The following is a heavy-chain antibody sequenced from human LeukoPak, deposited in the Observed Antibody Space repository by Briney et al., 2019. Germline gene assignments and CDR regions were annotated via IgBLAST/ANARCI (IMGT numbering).Heavy chain of an antibody. D-gene: IGHD6-13*01. CDR1: GGSISSYY. CDR2: IYYSGST. Sequence: SETLSLTCTVSGGSISSYYWSWIRQPPGKGLEWIGYIYYSGSTNYNPSLKSRVTISVDTSKNQFSLKLSSVTAADTAVYYCARKPAAGPWYYYYYGMDVWGQGTTVTVSS. J-gene: IGHJ6*02. CDR3: ARKPAAGPWYYYYYGMDV. V-gene: IGHV4-59*01.